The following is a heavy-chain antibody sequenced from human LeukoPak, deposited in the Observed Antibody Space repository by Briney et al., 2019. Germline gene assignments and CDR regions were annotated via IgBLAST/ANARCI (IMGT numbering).Heavy chain of an antibody. D-gene: IGHD6-19*01. CDR1: GGSISSYY. CDR3: AREPSGYSSGWYGAYFDY. CDR2: IYYSGST. V-gene: IGHV4-59*01. J-gene: IGHJ4*02. Sequence: SETLCLTCTVSGGSISSYYWSWIRQPPGKGLEWIGYIYYSGSTNYNPSLKSRVTISVDTSKNQFSLKLSSVTAADTAGYYCAREPSGYSSGWYGAYFDYWGQGTLVTVSS.